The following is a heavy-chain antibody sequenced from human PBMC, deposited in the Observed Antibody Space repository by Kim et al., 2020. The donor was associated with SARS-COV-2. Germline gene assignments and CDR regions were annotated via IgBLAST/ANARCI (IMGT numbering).Heavy chain of an antibody. D-gene: IGHD2-2*02. CDR3: ARDNRYCRSTSCYNCYYCMDV. Sequence: GGSLRLSCAASGFTVSSNYMSWVRQAPGKGLEWVSVIYSGGSTYYADSVKGRFTISRDNSKNTLYLQMNSLRAEDTAAYYCARDNRYCRSTSCYNCYYCMDVWGQGTTVTVSS. J-gene: IGHJ6*02. CDR2: IYSGGST. V-gene: IGHV3-66*01. CDR1: GFTVSSNY.